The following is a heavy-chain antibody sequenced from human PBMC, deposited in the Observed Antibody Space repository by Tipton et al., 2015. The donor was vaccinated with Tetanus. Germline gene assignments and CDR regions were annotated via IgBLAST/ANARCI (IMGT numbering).Heavy chain of an antibody. CDR1: GGSISNSNFY. CDR3: VRDHARACGGDCYPGGFDI. CDR2: ICYSGST. J-gene: IGHJ3*02. V-gene: IGHV4-30-4*01. Sequence: LRLSCTVSGGSISNSNFYWSWIRQPPGKGLEWIGYICYSGSTYYNPSLKGRVTVSLDTSKNQFSLRLTSVTDADTAVYYCVRDHARACGGDCYPGGFDIWGQGTMVSVSS. D-gene: IGHD2-21*02.